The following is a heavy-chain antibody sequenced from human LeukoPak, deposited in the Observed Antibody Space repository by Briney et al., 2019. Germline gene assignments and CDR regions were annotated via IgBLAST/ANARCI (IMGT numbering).Heavy chain of an antibody. CDR2: INPNSGGT. CDR1: GYTFTDYY. CDR3: ARGGGSSSWYIYDY. J-gene: IGHJ4*02. V-gene: IGHV1-2*02. Sequence: GASVKVSCKTSGYTFTDYYMHWVRQAPGQGLEWMGWINPNSGGTNYAQKFQGRVTMTRDTSISTAYMELSRLRSDDTAVYYCARGGGSSSWYIYDYWGQGTLVTVSS. D-gene: IGHD6-13*01.